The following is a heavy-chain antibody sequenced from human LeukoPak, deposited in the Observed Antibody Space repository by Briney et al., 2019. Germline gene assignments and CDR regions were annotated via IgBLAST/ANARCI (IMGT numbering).Heavy chain of an antibody. D-gene: IGHD3-10*01. J-gene: IGHJ4*02. CDR3: ARDSKESSSGRSPSGTYYLPLDY. CDR2: IGSGGSLK. Sequence: GGSLRLSCAASGFTFSSFEMNWVRQAPGKGLEWVSYIGSGGSLKYYADSVKGRFTISRDNAKNSLYLQMNSLRAQDTAVYYCARDSKESSSGRSPSGTYYLPLDYWGQGTLVTVSS. V-gene: IGHV3-48*03. CDR1: GFTFSSFE.